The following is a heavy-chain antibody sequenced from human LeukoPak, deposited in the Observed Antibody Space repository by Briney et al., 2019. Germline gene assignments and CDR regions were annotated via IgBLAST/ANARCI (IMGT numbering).Heavy chain of an antibody. Sequence: GGSLRLSCAASGFAFTSYAMHWVRQAPGKGLEYVSSINDKGDQIHYANSVKDRFSISRDTSKNTLFLQMGSLRAEDMAVYYCARPHSGHLFDYWGQGTLVTVSS. J-gene: IGHJ4*02. CDR2: INDKGDQI. D-gene: IGHD3-10*01. V-gene: IGHV3-64*01. CDR1: GFAFTSYA. CDR3: ARPHSGHLFDY.